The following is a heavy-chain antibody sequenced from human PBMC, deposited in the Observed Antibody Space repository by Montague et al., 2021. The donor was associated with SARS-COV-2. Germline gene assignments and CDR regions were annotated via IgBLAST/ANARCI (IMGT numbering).Heavy chain of an antibody. Sequence: SETQSLTCAVYGGSFSGYYWTWSRQSPGKGLEWIAEINHSETTNYNFNPSLRSRVTISVDTSKSQFSLKLSSVTAADTGVYYCARWDPQTLTVIGLRGKSASDYWGQGTLVTVSS. V-gene: IGHV4-34*01. D-gene: IGHD2-21*01. CDR3: ARWDPQTLTVIGLRGKSASDY. CDR1: GGSFSGYY. J-gene: IGHJ4*02. CDR2: INHSETT.